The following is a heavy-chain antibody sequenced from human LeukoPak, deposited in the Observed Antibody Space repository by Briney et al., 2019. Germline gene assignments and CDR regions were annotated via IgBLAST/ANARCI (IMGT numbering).Heavy chain of an antibody. D-gene: IGHD1-7*01. CDR1: GYTFTSYY. V-gene: IGHV1-46*01. CDR2: INPSGGST. J-gene: IGHJ5*02. CDR3: ARGPYNWNYKGWFDP. Sequence: GASVKASCKASGYTFTSYYMHWVRQAPGQGLEWMGIINPSGGSTSYAQKFQGRVTVTRDTSTSTVYMELSSLRSEDTAVYYCARGPYNWNYKGWFDPWGQGTLVTVSS.